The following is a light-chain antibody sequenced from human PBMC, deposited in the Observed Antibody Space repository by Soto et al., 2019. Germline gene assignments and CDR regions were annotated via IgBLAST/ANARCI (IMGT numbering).Light chain of an antibody. V-gene: IGKV3-20*01. Sequence: EIVLTQSPGTLSLSPGERATLSCGASQSVRSNFLAWYQQKLGQPPRLLISVASSRTTGIPDRFSGSGSGTAFTITISTLSPAAFAVYYCQDDGGSLPFTFGPGTKVDIK. CDR2: VAS. J-gene: IGKJ3*01. CDR1: QSVRSNF. CDR3: QDDGGSLPFT.